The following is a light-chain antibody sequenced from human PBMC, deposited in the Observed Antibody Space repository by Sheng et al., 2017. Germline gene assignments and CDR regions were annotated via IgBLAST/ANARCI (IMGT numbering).Light chain of an antibody. CDR3: QQYDSSSKYN. J-gene: IGKJ2*01. CDR2: AAS. CDR1: QGISNY. V-gene: IGKV1-17*03. Sequence: DIQMTQSPSAMSASVGDRITITCRASQGISNYLAWFQQKPGKAPTRLIYAASNLQGGVPSRFSGSGSGREFTLTISSLQPEDFATYYCQQYDSSSKYNFGQGTKLEIK.